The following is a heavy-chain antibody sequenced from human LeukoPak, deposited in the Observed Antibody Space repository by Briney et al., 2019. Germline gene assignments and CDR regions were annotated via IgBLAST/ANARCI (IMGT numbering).Heavy chain of an antibody. V-gene: IGHV3-15*01. J-gene: IGHJ4*02. CDR3: TTIGYCRSSSCYGFDN. CDR1: GFTFSSAW. CDR2: IKSKTDGGTT. Sequence: GGTLRLSCAASGFTFSSAWMTWVRQAPGKGPGWVGLIKSKTDGGTTDYAAPVKGRFTISRDDSKNTVYLQMDSLNTEDTAVYYCTTIGYCRSSSCYGFDNWGQGTLVTVSP. D-gene: IGHD2-2*01.